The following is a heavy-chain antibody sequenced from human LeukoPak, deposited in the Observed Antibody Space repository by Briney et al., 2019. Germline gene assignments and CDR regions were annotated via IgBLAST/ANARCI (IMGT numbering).Heavy chain of an antibody. V-gene: IGHV4-59*01. Sequence: SETLSLTCTVSSGSITNYYWSWIRQPPGKGLEWIGFIYYSGSTNYNPSLKSRVTTSVDTSKNQFSLKLSSVTAADTAVYYCARVSVEGYYDSSGYRRYNWFDPWGQGTLVTVSS. J-gene: IGHJ5*02. CDR3: ARVSVEGYYDSSGYRRYNWFDP. D-gene: IGHD3-22*01. CDR2: IYYSGST. CDR1: SGSITNYY.